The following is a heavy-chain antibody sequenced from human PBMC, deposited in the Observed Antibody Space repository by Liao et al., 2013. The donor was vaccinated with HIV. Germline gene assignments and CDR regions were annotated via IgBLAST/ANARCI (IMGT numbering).Heavy chain of an antibody. J-gene: IGHJ3*02. CDR3: ARGDGIVATTGNAFDI. Sequence: QVQLQESGPRLVRPSQTLSLTCGVSLGSMTSFYWSWIRQAAGKRPECIGRIAPSGSITYNPSLRTRVTMSVDTSKNQFSLKLSSVTAADTAVYYCARGDGIVATTGNAFDIWGQGTMVTVSS. CDR1: LGSMTSFY. D-gene: IGHD5-12*01. CDR2: IAPSGSI. V-gene: IGHV4-4*07.